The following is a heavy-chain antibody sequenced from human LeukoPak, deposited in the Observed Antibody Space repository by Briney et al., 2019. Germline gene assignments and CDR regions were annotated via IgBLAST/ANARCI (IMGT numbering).Heavy chain of an antibody. J-gene: IGHJ4*02. D-gene: IGHD3-10*01. CDR3: AKSGRGVRGEPHIDY. CDR2: ISYDGSNK. CDR1: GFTFSSYE. V-gene: IGHV3-30*18. Sequence: GGSLRLSCAASGFTFSSYEMNWVRQAPGKGLEWVAVISYDGSNKYYADSVKGRFTISRDSSKNTLYLQMNSLRHEDTAVYYCAKSGRGVRGEPHIDYWGQGTLVTVSS.